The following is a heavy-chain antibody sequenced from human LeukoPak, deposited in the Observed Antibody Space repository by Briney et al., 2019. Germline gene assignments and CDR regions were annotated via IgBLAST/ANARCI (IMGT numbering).Heavy chain of an antibody. D-gene: IGHD6-13*01. CDR1: GGSFSAYY. J-gene: IGHJ4*02. V-gene: IGHV4-34*01. CDR2: INHSGST. CDR3: AEIAAAGTLFDY. Sequence: NPSETLSLTCTVYGGSFSAYYWSWIRQPPGKGLEWIGEINHSGSTNSNPSLASRVTISVDTSKNQFSLKLNSVTAADTAVYYCAEIAAAGTLFDYWGRGTLVTVSS.